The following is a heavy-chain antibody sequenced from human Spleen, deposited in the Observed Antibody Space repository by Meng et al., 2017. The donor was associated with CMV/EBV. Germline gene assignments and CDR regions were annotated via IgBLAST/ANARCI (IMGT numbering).Heavy chain of an antibody. Sequence: GGSLRLSCAACGFTFSSYDMHWVRQATGKGLEWVSAIGTAGDTYYPGSVKGQFTISRENAKNSLYLQMNSLRAGDTAVYYCARDLGFFGWLQFPLGYWGQGTLVTVSS. J-gene: IGHJ4*02. D-gene: IGHD5-24*01. CDR1: GFTFSSYD. CDR2: IGTAGDT. V-gene: IGHV3-13*03. CDR3: ARDLGFFGWLQFPLGY.